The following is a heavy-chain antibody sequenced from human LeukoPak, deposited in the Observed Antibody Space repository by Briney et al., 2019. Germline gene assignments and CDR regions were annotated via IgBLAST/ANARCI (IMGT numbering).Heavy chain of an antibody. Sequence: SVKVSCKASGGTFSSYAISWVRQAPGQGLEWMGGIIPIFGTANYVQKFQGRVTITADKSTSTAYMELSSLRSEDTAVYYCARGGVIYGSGSSPIDYWGQGTLVTVSS. D-gene: IGHD3-10*01. V-gene: IGHV1-69*06. J-gene: IGHJ4*02. CDR1: GGTFSSYA. CDR2: IIPIFGTA. CDR3: ARGGVIYGSGSSPIDY.